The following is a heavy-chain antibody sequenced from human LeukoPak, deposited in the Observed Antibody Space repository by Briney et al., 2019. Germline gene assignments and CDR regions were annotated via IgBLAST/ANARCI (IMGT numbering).Heavy chain of an antibody. D-gene: IGHD2-15*01. Sequence: SGPTLVNPTQTLTLTCTFSGFSLSTSGVGVGWIRQPPGKALEWLALIYWNDDKRYSPSLKSRLTITKDTSKNQVVLTMTNMDPVDTATYYCAHGPSRHRGIVVVVAASPQYYFDYWGQGTLVTVSS. CDR2: IYWNDDK. CDR1: GFSLSTSGVG. J-gene: IGHJ4*02. CDR3: AHGPSRHRGIVVVVAASPQYYFDY. V-gene: IGHV2-5*01.